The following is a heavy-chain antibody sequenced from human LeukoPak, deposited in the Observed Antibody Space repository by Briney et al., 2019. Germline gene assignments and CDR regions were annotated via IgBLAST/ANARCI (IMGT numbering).Heavy chain of an antibody. Sequence: PSETLSLTCTVSGGSISSSSYYWGWIRQPPGKGLEWIGSIYYSGSTYYNPSLKSRVTISVDTSKNQFSLKLSSVTAADTAVYYCARRGFGESRFDYWGQGTLVTVSS. J-gene: IGHJ4*02. CDR3: ARRGFGESRFDY. V-gene: IGHV4-39*01. CDR1: GGSISSSSYY. CDR2: IYYSGST. D-gene: IGHD3-10*01.